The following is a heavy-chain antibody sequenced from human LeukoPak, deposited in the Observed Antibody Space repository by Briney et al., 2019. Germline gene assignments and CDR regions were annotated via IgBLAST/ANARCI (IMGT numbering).Heavy chain of an antibody. CDR1: GFTFSSYW. V-gene: IGHV3-74*01. CDR2: INSDGSST. CDR3: ARFLVTRTLDY. Sequence: PGGSLRLSCAASGFTFSSYWMHWVRQAPEKGLVWVSRINSDGSSTSYADSVKGRFTISRDNAKNTLYLQMNSLRAEDTAVYYCARFLVTRTLDYWGQGTLVTVSS. D-gene: IGHD2-21*02. J-gene: IGHJ4*02.